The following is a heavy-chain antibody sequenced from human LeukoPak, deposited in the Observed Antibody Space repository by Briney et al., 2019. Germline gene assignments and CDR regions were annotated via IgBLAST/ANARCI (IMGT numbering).Heavy chain of an antibody. D-gene: IGHD4-11*01. J-gene: IGHJ4*02. CDR3: AKDLATVTIYFDY. Sequence: GGSLRLSCVVSGFTFSTHAMSWVRQVPGKGLEWVSSISGSGGSTYYADSVKGRFTISRDNSKNTLYLQMNSLRAEDTAVYYCAKDLATVTIYFDYWGQGTLVTVSS. CDR1: GFTFSTHA. CDR2: ISGSGGST. V-gene: IGHV3-23*01.